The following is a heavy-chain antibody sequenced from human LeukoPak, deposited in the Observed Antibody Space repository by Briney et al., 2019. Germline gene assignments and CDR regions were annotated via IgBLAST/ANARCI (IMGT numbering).Heavy chain of an antibody. CDR2: IRSKAYGGTT. V-gene: IGHV3-49*04. Sequence: PGRSLRLSCTASGFTFGDYGMSWVRQAPGKGLEWVGFIRSKAYGGTTEYAASVKGRFTISRDDSKSIAYLQMNSLKTEDTAAYYCTRGLKSWSGYYPYYFDYWGQGTLVTVSS. CDR3: TRGLKSWSGYYPYYFDY. CDR1: GFTFGDYG. J-gene: IGHJ4*02. D-gene: IGHD3-3*01.